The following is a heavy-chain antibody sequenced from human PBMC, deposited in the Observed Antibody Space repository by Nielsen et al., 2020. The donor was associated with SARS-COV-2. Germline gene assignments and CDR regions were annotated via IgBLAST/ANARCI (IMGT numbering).Heavy chain of an antibody. CDR2: IDQSGSMRYNPSGST. V-gene: IGHV4-61*01. D-gene: IGHD3-22*01. J-gene: IGHJ4*02. CDR3: ARGRLEINMMLVVMTGAANYFDY. CDR1: GGSVSSGSYY. Sequence: SETLSLTCTVSGGSVSSGSYYWSWIRQSPGKGLEWIGEIDQSGSMRYNPSGSTNYNPSLKNRVTISVETSKNQFSLRLRSVTAADTAVYYCARGRLEINMMLVVMTGAANYFDYWGQGTLVTVSS.